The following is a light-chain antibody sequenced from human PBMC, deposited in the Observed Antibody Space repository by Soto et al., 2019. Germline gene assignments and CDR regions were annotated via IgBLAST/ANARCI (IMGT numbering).Light chain of an antibody. CDR3: ETWDSNTRV. CDR2: LEGSGSY. V-gene: IGLV4-60*03. Sequence: QPVLTQSSSASASLGSSVKLTCTLSSGHNNYIIAWHQQQPGKAPRYLMKLEGSGSYNKGSGVPDRFSGSSSGADRYLTISNLQSEDEADYYCETWDSNTRVFGGGTKVTVL. CDR1: SGHNNYI. J-gene: IGLJ2*01.